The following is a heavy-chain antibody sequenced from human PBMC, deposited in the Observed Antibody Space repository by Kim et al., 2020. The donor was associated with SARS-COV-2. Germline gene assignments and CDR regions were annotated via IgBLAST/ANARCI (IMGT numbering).Heavy chain of an antibody. J-gene: IGHJ1*01. V-gene: IGHV3-72*01. D-gene: IGHD3-10*01. CDR1: GFTFSDYY. CDR3: TRGGSGSSKEYFQF. CDR2: SRDKTNRYTT. Sequence: LRLSCAAFGFTFSDYYMDWVRQAPGKGLEWVGRSRDKTNRYTTEYAASVRGRFIISRDDSRNSLYLQMNSLKTEDTAVYYCTRGGSGSSKEYFQFWGQGTLAIVSS.